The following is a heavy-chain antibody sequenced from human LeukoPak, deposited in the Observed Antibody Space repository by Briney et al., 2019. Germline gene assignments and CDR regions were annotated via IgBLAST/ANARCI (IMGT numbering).Heavy chain of an antibody. Sequence: GGSLRLSCAASGFTFSSYGMHWVRQAPGKGLEWVAVISYDGSNKYYADSVKGRFTISRDNSKNTLYLQMNSLRAEDTAVYDCAKDTTGFWGQGTLVTVSS. CDR1: GFTFSSYG. CDR2: ISYDGSNK. CDR3: AKDTTGF. D-gene: IGHD4-17*01. V-gene: IGHV3-30*18. J-gene: IGHJ4*02.